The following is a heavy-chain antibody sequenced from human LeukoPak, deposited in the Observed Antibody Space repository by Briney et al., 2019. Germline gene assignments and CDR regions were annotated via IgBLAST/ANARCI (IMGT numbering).Heavy chain of an antibody. V-gene: IGHV4-59*01. CDR3: ARGTYYDFWSGYYSGIDPYNWFDP. CDR2: IYYSGST. CDR1: GGSISSYY. Sequence: SETLSLTCTVSGGSISSYYWSWIRQPPGKGLEWIGYIYYSGSTNYNPSLKSRVTISVDTSKNQFSLKLSSVTAADTAVYYCARGTYYDFWSGYYSGIDPYNWFDPWGQGTLVTVSS. J-gene: IGHJ5*02. D-gene: IGHD3-3*01.